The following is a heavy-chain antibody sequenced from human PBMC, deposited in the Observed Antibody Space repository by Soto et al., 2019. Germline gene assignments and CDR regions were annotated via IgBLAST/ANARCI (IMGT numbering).Heavy chain of an antibody. Sequence: PSETLSLTCAVYGGSLSGYSWRWIRQPPGKGLEWIGEINHSGSTNYNPSLKSRVTISVDTSKNQFSLKLSSVTAADTAVYYCARGLRAADVVVVAATTFDPWGQGTLVTVS. J-gene: IGHJ5*02. CDR2: INHSGST. CDR3: ARGLRAADVVVVAATTFDP. CDR1: GGSLSGYS. D-gene: IGHD2-15*01. V-gene: IGHV4-34*01.